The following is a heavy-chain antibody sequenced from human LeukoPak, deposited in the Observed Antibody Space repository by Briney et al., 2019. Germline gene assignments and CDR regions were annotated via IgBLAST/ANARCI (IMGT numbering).Heavy chain of an antibody. V-gene: IGHV3-23*01. J-gene: IGHJ4*02. Sequence: GGSPRLSCAASGFTFSSYAMSWVRQAPGKGLEWVSAISGSGGSTYYADSVKGRFTISRDNSKNTLYLQMNSLRAEDTAVYYCARRKGRTGSTKTTWLSPSRYGVNEMYYFDYWGQGALVTVSS. D-gene: IGHD5/OR15-5a*01. CDR1: GFTFSSYA. CDR2: ISGSGGST. CDR3: ARRKGRTGSTKTTWLSPSRYGVNEMYYFDY.